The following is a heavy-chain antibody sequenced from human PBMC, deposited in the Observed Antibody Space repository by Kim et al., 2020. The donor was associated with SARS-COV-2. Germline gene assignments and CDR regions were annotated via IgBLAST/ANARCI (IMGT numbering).Heavy chain of an antibody. CDR2: IYYSGST. CDR1: VGSISSGGYY. V-gene: IGHV4-31*03. Sequence: SETLSLTCTVSVGSISSGGYYWSWIRQHPGKGLEWIGYIYYSGSTYYNPSLKSRVTISVDTSKNQFSLKLISVTAADTAVYYCARYIDPPGPGITMVRGVIGDAFDIWGQGTMVTVSS. J-gene: IGHJ3*02. D-gene: IGHD3-10*01. CDR3: ARYIDPPGPGITMVRGVIGDAFDI.